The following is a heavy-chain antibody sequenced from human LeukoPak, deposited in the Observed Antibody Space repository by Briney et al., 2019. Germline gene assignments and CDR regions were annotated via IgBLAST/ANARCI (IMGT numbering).Heavy chain of an antibody. CDR1: GFTLNPYA. CDR2: MSYDGNTY. J-gene: IGHJ3*02. D-gene: IGHD4-17*01. CDR3: ARDKDAYGDYSAAFDI. V-gene: IGHV3-30-3*01. Sequence: GGSLRLSCAASGFTLNPYAMHWVRQAPGKGLEWLGIMSYDGNTYYYADSVKGRFSISRDNSKNTQYLQMSSLRGEDTAVYYCARDKDAYGDYSAAFDIWGQGTMVTVSS.